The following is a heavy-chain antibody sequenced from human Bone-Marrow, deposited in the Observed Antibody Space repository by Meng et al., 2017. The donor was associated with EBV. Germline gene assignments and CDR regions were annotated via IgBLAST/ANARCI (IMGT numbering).Heavy chain of an antibody. CDR1: GFTFSSYA. J-gene: IGHJ4*02. Sequence: QVQLVESGGGVVQPGSSLRLSCAASGFTFSSYAMHWVRQAPGKGLEWVAVISYDGSNKYYADSVKGRFTISRDNSKNTLYLQMNSLRAEDTAVYYCARGYYDSSGIDYWGQGTLVTVSS. CDR2: ISYDGSNK. V-gene: IGHV3-30-3*01. CDR3: ARGYYDSSGIDY. D-gene: IGHD3-22*01.